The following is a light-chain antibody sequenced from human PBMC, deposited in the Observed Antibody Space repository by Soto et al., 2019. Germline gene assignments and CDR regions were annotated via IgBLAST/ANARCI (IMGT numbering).Light chain of an antibody. J-gene: IGLJ3*02. CDR2: RNH. Sequence: QSVLTQPPSASGTPGQGVTFSCSGSSSNIGSNFVYWYQHLPGKAPKLLIYRNHQRPSGVPDRLSGSKSGTSASLAISGLRSEDEADYYCAAWDGSLKGWVFGGGTQLTVL. CDR1: SSNIGSNF. CDR3: AAWDGSLKGWV. V-gene: IGLV1-47*01.